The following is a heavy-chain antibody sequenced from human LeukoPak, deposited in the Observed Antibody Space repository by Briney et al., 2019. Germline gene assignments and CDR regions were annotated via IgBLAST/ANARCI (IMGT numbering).Heavy chain of an antibody. J-gene: IGHJ4*02. CDR1: GSTFSSSW. CDR2: IKQDGSDK. Sequence: GGSLRLSCAASGSTFSSSWMSWVRQAPGKGLEWVATIKQDGSDKYFVDSVKGRFTISRDNAENSLYLQMNSLRAEDTAVYYCARNRARFDYWGQGTLVTVSS. V-gene: IGHV3-7*04. D-gene: IGHD2/OR15-2a*01. CDR3: ARNRARFDY.